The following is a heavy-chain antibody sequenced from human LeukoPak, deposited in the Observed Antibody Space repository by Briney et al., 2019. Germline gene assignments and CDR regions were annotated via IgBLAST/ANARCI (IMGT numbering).Heavy chain of an antibody. Sequence: SETLCLTCTVSGGSISSYYWSWIRQPPGKGLEWIGYIYYSGSTNYNPSLKSRVTISVDTSKNQFSLKLSSVTAADTAVYYCASGTGVVVATTRFDYWGQGTLVTVSS. CDR3: ASGTGVVVATTRFDY. V-gene: IGHV4-59*01. D-gene: IGHD5-12*01. CDR2: IYYSGST. J-gene: IGHJ4*02. CDR1: GGSISSYY.